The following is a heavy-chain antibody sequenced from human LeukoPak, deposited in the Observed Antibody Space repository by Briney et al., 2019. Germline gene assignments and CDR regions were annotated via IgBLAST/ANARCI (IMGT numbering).Heavy chain of an antibody. D-gene: IGHD3-22*01. Sequence: KPSETLSLTCTVSGGSITGYYWNWIRQPAGQGLEWLGRVYSSGVGNYNPSLTSRVTMSVDTSKNQLSLKLTSLTAPDTGVYYCAREEFLHEIDSSGYFVYWGQGTLVTVSS. J-gene: IGHJ4*02. CDR2: VYSSGVG. CDR1: GGSITGYY. V-gene: IGHV4-4*07. CDR3: AREEFLHEIDSSGYFVY.